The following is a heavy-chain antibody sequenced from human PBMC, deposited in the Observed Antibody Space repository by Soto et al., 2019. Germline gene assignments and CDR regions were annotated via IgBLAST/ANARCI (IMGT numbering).Heavy chain of an antibody. CDR1: GGSISSYY. D-gene: IGHD3-22*01. CDR2: IYYSGST. Sequence: KTSETLSLTCTVSGGSISSYYWSWIRQPPGKGLEWIGYIYYSGSTNYNPSLKSRVTISVDTSKNQFSLKLSSVTAADTAVYYCARVGYDSSGYYTLHFDYWGQGTLVTVSS. J-gene: IGHJ4*02. CDR3: ARVGYDSSGYYTLHFDY. V-gene: IGHV4-59*01.